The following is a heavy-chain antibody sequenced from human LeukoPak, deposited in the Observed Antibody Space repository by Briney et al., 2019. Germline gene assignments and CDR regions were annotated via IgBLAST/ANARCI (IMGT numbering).Heavy chain of an antibody. CDR3: ANQISGWSSSFDY. CDR1: GFTFSSYA. J-gene: IGHJ4*02. CDR2: ISGSGGGT. D-gene: IGHD6-19*01. Sequence: GGSLRLSCAASGFTFSSYAMRWVRQAPGKGLEWVSAISGSGGGTYYADSVKGRFTISRDNSKNTLYLQMNSLRAEDTAVYYCANQISGWSSSFDYWGQGTLVTVSS. V-gene: IGHV3-23*01.